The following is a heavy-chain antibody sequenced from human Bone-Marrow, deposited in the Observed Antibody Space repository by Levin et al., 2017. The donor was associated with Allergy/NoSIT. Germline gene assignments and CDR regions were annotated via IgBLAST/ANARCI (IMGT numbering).Heavy chain of an antibody. D-gene: IGHD6-19*01. CDR3: AREAVPGGNSFLVDY. CDR1: GFSFSSYG. J-gene: IGHJ4*02. V-gene: IGHV3-30*03. Sequence: PGGSLRLSCATSGFSFSSYGLHWVRQAPGKGLEWVAVTSYDGRNNYYIDSVKGRFTISRDSSKNTLSLQMSSLRAEDTAVYYCAREAVPGGNSFLVDYWGQGTVLTVSS. CDR2: TSYDGRNN.